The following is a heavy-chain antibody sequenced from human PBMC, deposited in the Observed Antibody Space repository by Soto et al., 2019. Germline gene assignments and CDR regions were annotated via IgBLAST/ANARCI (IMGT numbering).Heavy chain of an antibody. CDR3: ETWHEREHAYDV. D-gene: IGHD1-1*01. CDR1: GLTVSGKKY. CDR2: LYDVDGS. V-gene: IGHV3-53*01. J-gene: IGHJ3*01. Sequence: PGGSLRLSCAASGLTVSGKKYVAWVRQAPGKGLEWVSALYDVDGSFYSDSVKGRFTTSSDSSKTTVYLQMNDLRPADTAVYYCETWHEREHAYDVWGQGTTVTVSS.